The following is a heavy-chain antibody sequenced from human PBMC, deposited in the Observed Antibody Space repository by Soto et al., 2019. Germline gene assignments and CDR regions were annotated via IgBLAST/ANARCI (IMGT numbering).Heavy chain of an antibody. D-gene: IGHD3-3*01. Sequence: QVQLQESGPGLVKPSGTLSLTCAVSGGSISSSNWWSWVRQPPGKGLEWIGEIYHSGSTNYNPSLTSRVTISVDKSKNQFSLKLSSVTAADTAVYYCARVPPITIFGVRDAFDIWGQGTMVTVSS. V-gene: IGHV4-4*02. J-gene: IGHJ3*02. CDR1: GGSISSSNW. CDR3: ARVPPITIFGVRDAFDI. CDR2: IYHSGST.